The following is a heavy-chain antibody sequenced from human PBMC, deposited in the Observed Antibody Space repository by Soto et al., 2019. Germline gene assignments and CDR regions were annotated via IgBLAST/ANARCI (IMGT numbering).Heavy chain of an antibody. D-gene: IGHD1-26*01. Sequence: QVQLVESGGGVVQPGRSLRLSCAASGFTFSNYGMHWVRQAPGKGLEWVTVISSDGNNKYYAASVRGRFTISRDNSKNTLFLQMNSLRAEDTAMYYCAKDRPVKARSGSLSSWGQGTLVTVSS. CDR1: GFTFSNYG. V-gene: IGHV3-30*18. CDR3: AKDRPVKARSGSLSS. CDR2: ISSDGNNK. J-gene: IGHJ5*02.